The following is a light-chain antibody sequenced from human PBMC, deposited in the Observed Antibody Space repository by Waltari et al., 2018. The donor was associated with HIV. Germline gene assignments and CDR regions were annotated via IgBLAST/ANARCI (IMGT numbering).Light chain of an antibody. CDR1: NIGNKS. J-gene: IGLJ1*01. CDR2: DDS. V-gene: IGLV3-21*02. Sequence: SYVLTQPPSVSVAPGQTARITCGGDNIGNKSVHWYQQKPAQAPVLVVFDDSDRPSGIPERFSGSNSGNTATLTVSRVEAGDEADYYCQVWDSGSDHPGVFGTGTKVTVL. CDR3: QVWDSGSDHPGV.